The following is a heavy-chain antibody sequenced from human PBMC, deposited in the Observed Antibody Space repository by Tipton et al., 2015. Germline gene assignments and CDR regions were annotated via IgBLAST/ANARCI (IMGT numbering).Heavy chain of an antibody. CDR3: GREDRGFSSGDY. CDR2: ISSGGGFI. CDR1: GFTFSNAW. J-gene: IGHJ4*02. D-gene: IGHD6-19*01. Sequence: SLRLSCAASGFTFSNAWMSWVRQAPGKGLEWVSSISSGGGFIYYRDSVKGRFTISRNDAKNALFLQMDSLRAEDTAVYYCGREDRGFSSGDYWGQGTLVTVSS. V-gene: IGHV3-21*01.